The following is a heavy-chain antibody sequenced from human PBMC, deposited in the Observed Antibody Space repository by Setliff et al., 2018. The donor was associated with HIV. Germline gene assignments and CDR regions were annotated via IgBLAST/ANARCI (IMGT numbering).Heavy chain of an antibody. Sequence: LRLSCAASGFTFNTYAMSWVRQAPGKGLEWDSVISGSGGSTFYADSVKGRFTISRDNSKNTLYLLMNGLRVEDTAVYYCAKDGISGGAYPPYYFDYWGHGTLVTVSS. V-gene: IGHV3-23*01. J-gene: IGHJ4*01. CDR1: GFTFNTYA. D-gene: IGHD2-15*01. CDR2: ISGSGGST. CDR3: AKDGISGGAYPPYYFDY.